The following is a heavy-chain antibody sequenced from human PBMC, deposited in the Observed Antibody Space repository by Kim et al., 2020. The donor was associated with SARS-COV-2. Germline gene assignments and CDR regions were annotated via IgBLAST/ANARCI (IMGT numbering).Heavy chain of an antibody. CDR1: GFTFSSYG. CDR3: ACTMVRGARQYYMDV. J-gene: IGHJ6*03. D-gene: IGHD3-10*01. V-gene: IGHV3-33*01. CDR2: IWYDGSNK. Sequence: GGSLRLSCAASGFTFSSYGMHWVRQAPGKGLEWVAVIWYDGSNKYYADSVKGRFTISRDNSKNTLYLQMNSLRAEDTAVYYCACTMVRGARQYYMDVWGKGTTVTVSS.